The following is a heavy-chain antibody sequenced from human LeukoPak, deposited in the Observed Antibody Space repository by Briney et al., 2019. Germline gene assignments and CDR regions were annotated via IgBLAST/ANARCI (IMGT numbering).Heavy chain of an antibody. CDR1: GFTFSSHE. V-gene: IGHV3-48*03. CDR2: ISSSGSTK. CDR3: EVWSYNFDY. D-gene: IGHD2-15*01. Sequence: GGSLSLSCAASGFTFSSHEMQWVRQAPGKGLVWVSYISSSGSTKYYEDSVKGRFTISRDNAKNLLYLQMNSLRAADTAVYYCEVWSYNFDYWGQGTLVTVSS. J-gene: IGHJ4*02.